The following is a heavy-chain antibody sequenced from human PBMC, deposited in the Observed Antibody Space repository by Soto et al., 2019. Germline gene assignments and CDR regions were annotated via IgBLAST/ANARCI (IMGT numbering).Heavy chain of an antibody. CDR3: AADLGPAYDSNNWFDP. CDR1: GFIFSHAW. CDR2: VKNNGGAT. J-gene: IGHJ5*02. D-gene: IGHD2-21*01. V-gene: IGHV3-15*07. Sequence: EVKLVESGGDLAKPGGSLRLSCAASGFIFSHAWFHWVRQPPGKGLELVGRVKNNGGATDYAPSVKGRFTISRDDSKDMVYLQMSSLRTEDTAIYYCAADLGPAYDSNNWFDPWGQGTLVTVSS.